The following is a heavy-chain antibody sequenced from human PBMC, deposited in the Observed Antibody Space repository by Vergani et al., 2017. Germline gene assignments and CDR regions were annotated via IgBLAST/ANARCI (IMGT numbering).Heavy chain of an antibody. CDR3: ARRAYYYDSSCYLTYYFDY. CDR2: IDPSDSYI. J-gene: IGHJ4*02. CDR1: GYSFTNYW. V-gene: IGHV5-10-1*03. D-gene: IGHD3-22*01. Sequence: EVQLVQSGAEVKKPGESLRISCKGSGYSFTNYWISWVRQMPGKGLEWMGRIDPSDSYINYSPSFQGHVTISADKSISTAYLQWSSLKASDTAMYYCARRAYYYDSSCYLTYYFDYWGQGTLVTVSS.